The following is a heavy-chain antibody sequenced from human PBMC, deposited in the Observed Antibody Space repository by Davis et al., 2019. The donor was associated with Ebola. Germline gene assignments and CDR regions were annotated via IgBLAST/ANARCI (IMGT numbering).Heavy chain of an antibody. V-gene: IGHV3-30*03. J-gene: IGHJ4*02. CDR3: ARAYCGGDCYSYYFDY. CDR1: GFTFSSYG. D-gene: IGHD2-21*02. Sequence: PGGSLRLSCAASGFTFSSYGMHWVRQAPGKGLEWVAVISYDGSNKYYADSVKGRFTISRDNSKNTLYLQMNSLRAEDTAVYYCARAYCGGDCYSYYFDYWGQGTLVTVSS. CDR2: ISYDGSNK.